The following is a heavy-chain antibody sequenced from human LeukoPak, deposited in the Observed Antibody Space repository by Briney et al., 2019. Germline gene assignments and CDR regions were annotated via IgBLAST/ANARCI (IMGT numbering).Heavy chain of an antibody. CDR2: IHYSGST. D-gene: IGHD6-19*01. CDR1: GGSISSFY. J-gene: IGHJ4*02. CDR3: ARGAYSSPRALADY. Sequence: PSETLSLTCTVSGGSISSFYWYWIRQPPGKGLDRIGYIHYSGSTNYNPSLKSRVTISVDTSKNQFSLKLTSVTAADTAVYYCARGAYSSPRALADYWGQGALVTVSS. V-gene: IGHV4-59*01.